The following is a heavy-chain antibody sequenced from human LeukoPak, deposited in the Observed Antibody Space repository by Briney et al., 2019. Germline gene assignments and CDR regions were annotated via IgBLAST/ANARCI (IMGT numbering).Heavy chain of an antibody. J-gene: IGHJ4*02. CDR1: GFTFSSYG. V-gene: IGHV3-30*02. CDR3: AKDTPNYDFWSGYYDY. CDR2: IRYDGSNK. D-gene: IGHD3-3*01. Sequence: HPGGSLRLSCAASGFTFSSYGMHWVRQAPGKGLEWVAFIRYDGSNKYYADSVKGRFTISRDNSKNTLYLQMNSLRAEDTAVYYCAKDTPNYDFWSGYYDYWGQGTLVTVSS.